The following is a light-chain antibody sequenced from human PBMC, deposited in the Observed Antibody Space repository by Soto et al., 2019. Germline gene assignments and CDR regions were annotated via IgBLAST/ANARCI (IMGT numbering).Light chain of an antibody. CDR1: QSVNTY. V-gene: IGKV3-11*01. Sequence: EIVLTQSPAALSLSPGERATLSCRASQSVNTYLAWYQQKPGQAPRLLIYDASKRAPGIPARFSGSGSGTDFTLTISRLQPEDFAVYYCLQRPNWCTFGQGTKV. J-gene: IGKJ1*01. CDR3: LQRPNWCT. CDR2: DAS.